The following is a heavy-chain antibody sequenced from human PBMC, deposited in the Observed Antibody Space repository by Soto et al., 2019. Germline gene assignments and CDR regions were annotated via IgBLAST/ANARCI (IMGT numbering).Heavy chain of an antibody. CDR3: ARDLGLLKSMFDY. CDR1: GFSFNSFN. J-gene: IGHJ4*02. Sequence: GGFLRLSCLASGFSFNSFNMNWIRRAPGRGLEWVASISVSGDNIYYGDSMQGRFTISRDNSKRSVFLDLNSLRVEDTAVYYCARDLGLLKSMFDYWGQGTLVTVSS. D-gene: IGHD2-8*01. CDR2: ISVSGDNI. V-gene: IGHV3-21*01.